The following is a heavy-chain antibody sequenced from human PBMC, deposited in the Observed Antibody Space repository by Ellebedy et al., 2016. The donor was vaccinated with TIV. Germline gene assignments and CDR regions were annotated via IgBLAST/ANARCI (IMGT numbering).Heavy chain of an antibody. Sequence: GGSLRLXXTASGLTFDIYRMSWVRQAPGKGLEWVANIEPDGGEKSYAKFVEGRFAISRDNAKSSVFLQMRSLRLEDTAVYYCAVLAAAVRFDFWGQGSPVTVSS. J-gene: IGHJ4*02. CDR3: AVLAAAVRFDF. D-gene: IGHD6-25*01. CDR1: GLTFDIYR. V-gene: IGHV3-7*01. CDR2: IEPDGGEK.